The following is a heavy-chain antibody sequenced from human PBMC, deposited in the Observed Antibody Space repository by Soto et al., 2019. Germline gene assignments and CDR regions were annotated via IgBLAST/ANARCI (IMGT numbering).Heavy chain of an antibody. D-gene: IGHD2-2*03. Sequence: SETLSLTCTVSGGSISSYYWSWIRQPPGKGLEWIGYIYYSGSTNYNPSLKSRVTISVDTSKNQFSLKLSSVTAADTAVYYCARGVDIVVVPAFDPWGQGTLVTVSS. CDR1: GGSISSYY. V-gene: IGHV4-59*01. CDR2: IYYSGST. J-gene: IGHJ5*02. CDR3: ARGVDIVVVPAFDP.